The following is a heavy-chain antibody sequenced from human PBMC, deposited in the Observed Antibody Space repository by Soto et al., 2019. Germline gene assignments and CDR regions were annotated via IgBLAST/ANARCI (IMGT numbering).Heavy chain of an antibody. V-gene: IGHV3-23*01. Sequence: PKGAVKLSSVDFGFTCSIYAMSWVRQAPGKGLEWVSAISGSGGSTYYADSVKGRFTISRDNSKNTLYLQMNSLRAEDTAVYYCAKYSSGWHYYYYGMDVWGQGTTVTVSS. J-gene: IGHJ6*02. CDR3: AKYSSGWHYYYYGMDV. CDR2: ISGSGGST. D-gene: IGHD6-19*01. CDR1: GFTCSIYA.